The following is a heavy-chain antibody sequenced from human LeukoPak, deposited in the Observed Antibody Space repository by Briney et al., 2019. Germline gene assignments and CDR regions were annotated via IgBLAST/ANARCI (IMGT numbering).Heavy chain of an antibody. CDR3: ARDWASYSSGWYGVISDY. Sequence: PGGSLRLSCAASGFTFSSYSMNWVRQAPGKGLEWVSSISSSSSSYIYYADSVKGRFTISRDNAKNSLYLQMNSLRAEDTAVYYCARDWASYSSGWYGVISDYWGQGTLVTVSS. D-gene: IGHD6-19*01. V-gene: IGHV3-21*01. CDR2: ISSSSSSYI. J-gene: IGHJ4*02. CDR1: GFTFSSYS.